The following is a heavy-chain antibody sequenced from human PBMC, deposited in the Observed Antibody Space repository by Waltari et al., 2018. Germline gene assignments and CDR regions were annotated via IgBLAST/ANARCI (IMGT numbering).Heavy chain of an antibody. CDR1: GFIYRNYA. CDR3: ATTMTTVGPFDY. D-gene: IGHD4-17*01. CDR2: ISGGDGST. Sequence: EVQLLDSGGGLVQPGGSLRLSCAASGFIYRNYAMSWVRQAPGQGLEWVSSISGGDGSTYYADSVKGRFTISRDNSKNTLYLQMNTVRADDTAVYYCATTMTTVGPFDYWGQGTLVTVSS. J-gene: IGHJ4*02. V-gene: IGHV3-23*01.